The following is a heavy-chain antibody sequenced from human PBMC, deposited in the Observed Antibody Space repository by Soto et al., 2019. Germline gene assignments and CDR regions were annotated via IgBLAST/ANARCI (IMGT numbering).Heavy chain of an antibody. J-gene: IGHJ4*02. Sequence: GGSLRLSCAASGFTVSSNYMSWVRQAPGKGLEWVSVIYSGGSTYYADSVKGRFTISRDNSKNTLYLQMNSLRAEDTAVYYCARAPSITGTYYFDYWGQGTLVTVSS. CDR1: GFTVSSNY. D-gene: IGHD1-20*01. CDR3: ARAPSITGTYYFDY. V-gene: IGHV3-53*01. CDR2: IYSGGST.